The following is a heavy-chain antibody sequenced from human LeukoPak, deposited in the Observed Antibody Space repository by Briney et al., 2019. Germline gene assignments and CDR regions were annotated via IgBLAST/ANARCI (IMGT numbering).Heavy chain of an antibody. D-gene: IGHD1-26*01. J-gene: IGHJ4*02. V-gene: IGHV3-21*01. CDR1: GFTFSSYS. Sequence: TGGSLRLSCAASGFTFSSYSMNWVRQAPGKGLEWVSSISSSSSYIYYADSVKGRFTISRDNAKNSLYLQMNSLRAEDTAVYYCARDKEGATEYWGQGTLVTISS. CDR2: ISSSSSYI. CDR3: ARDKEGATEY.